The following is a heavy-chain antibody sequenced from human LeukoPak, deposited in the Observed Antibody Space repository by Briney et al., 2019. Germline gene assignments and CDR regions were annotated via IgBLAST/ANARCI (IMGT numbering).Heavy chain of an antibody. D-gene: IGHD3-22*01. J-gene: IGHJ5*02. Sequence: TSETLSLTCTVSGGSICSGGYYWSWIRQHPGKGLEWIGYIYYSGSTYYNPSLKSRVTISVDTSKNQFSLKLSSVTAADTAVYYCARKDYDSSGGWFDPWGQGTLVTVSS. CDR1: GGSICSGGYY. CDR3: ARKDYDSSGGWFDP. CDR2: IYYSGST. V-gene: IGHV4-31*03.